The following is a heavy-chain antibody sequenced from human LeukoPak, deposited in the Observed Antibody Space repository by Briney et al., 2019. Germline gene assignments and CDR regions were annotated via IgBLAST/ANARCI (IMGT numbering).Heavy chain of an antibody. Sequence: GGSLRLSCADSGSTFSSYAMHWVRQAPGKGLEWVAVISYDGSNKYYADSVKGRFTISRDNSKNTLYLQMNSLRAEDTAVYYCARSTVVTPDDAFDTWGQGTMVTVSS. CDR2: ISYDGSNK. J-gene: IGHJ3*02. CDR1: GSTFSSYA. V-gene: IGHV3-30-3*01. D-gene: IGHD4-23*01. CDR3: ARSTVVTPDDAFDT.